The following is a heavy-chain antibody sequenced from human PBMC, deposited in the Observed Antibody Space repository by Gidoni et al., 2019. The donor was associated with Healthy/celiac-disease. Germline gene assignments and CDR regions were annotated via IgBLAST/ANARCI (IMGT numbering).Heavy chain of an antibody. CDR3: AKVRLTGDGNPSYYYYYGMDV. V-gene: IGHV3-23*01. CDR1: GFTFSSYA. J-gene: IGHJ6*02. CDR2: IGCSGGST. D-gene: IGHD7-27*01. Sequence: EVQLLESGGGLVQPGGSLRLSCAASGFTFSSYAMSWVRQAPGKGLVWVSAIGCSGGSTYYADSVKGRFTISRDNSKNTLYLQMNSLRAEDTAVYYCAKVRLTGDGNPSYYYYYGMDVWGQGTTVTVSS.